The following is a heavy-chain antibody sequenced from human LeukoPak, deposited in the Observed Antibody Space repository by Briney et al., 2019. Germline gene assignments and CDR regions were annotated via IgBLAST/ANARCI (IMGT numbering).Heavy chain of an antibody. CDR1: GFTFSSYE. V-gene: IGHV3-48*03. CDR3: AIQMYYDFWSGYSTFDY. J-gene: IGHJ4*02. CDR2: ISSSGNTI. D-gene: IGHD3-3*01. Sequence: GGSLRLSCEASGFTFSSYEMNWVRQAPGKGLEWCSYISSSGNTIYYADSVKGRFTISRDNAKNSMYLQMNSLRAEDTAVYYCAIQMYYDFWSGYSTFDYWSQGNLVTVSA.